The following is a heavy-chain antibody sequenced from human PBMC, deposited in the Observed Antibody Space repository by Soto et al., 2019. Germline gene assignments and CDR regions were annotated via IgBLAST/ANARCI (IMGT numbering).Heavy chain of an antibody. CDR3: DPGVSGGYVPFDY. V-gene: IGHV3-30-3*01. CDR1: GFTFSSYA. D-gene: IGHD6-19*01. CDR2: ISYDGNNK. J-gene: IGHJ4*02. Sequence: QVQLVESGGGVVQPGRSLRLSCAASGFTFSSYAMHWVRQAPGKGLEWVAVISYDGNNKYYADSVKGRFTISRDICKHTLYLQMNSVRAEDTAVYYCDPGVSGGYVPFDYWGQGTLVTVSS.